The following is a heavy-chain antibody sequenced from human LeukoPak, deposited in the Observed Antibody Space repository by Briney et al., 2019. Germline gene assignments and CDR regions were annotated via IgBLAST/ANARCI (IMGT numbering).Heavy chain of an antibody. V-gene: IGHV1-3*01. J-gene: IGHJ4*02. CDR2: INVGNGNT. Sequence: ASVKVSCKASGGTFSSYAISWVRQAPGQRLEWMGWINVGNGNTKYSQKFQGRVAMTRDTSASTAFMELSSLRSEDTAVYYCAREGRYGDYGDYWGQGTLVIVSS. CDR3: AREGRYGDYGDY. D-gene: IGHD4-17*01. CDR1: GGTFSSYA.